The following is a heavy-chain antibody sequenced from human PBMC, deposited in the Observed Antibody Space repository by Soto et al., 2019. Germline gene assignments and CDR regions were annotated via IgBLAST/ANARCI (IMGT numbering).Heavy chain of an antibody. V-gene: IGHV3-33*01. CDR1: GFTFSSYG. CDR2: IWYDGSNK. CDR3: ARGRRSEYSSSWLGYYSDFYLDI. D-gene: IGHD6-6*01. J-gene: IGHJ6*03. Sequence: GGSLRLCCAASGFTFSSYGMYWVRRATSKRLEGVAGIWYDGSNKYYADSVKGRFTISRDNSKNTLYLQMNSLRAEDTAVYYCARGRRSEYSSSWLGYYSDFYLDILGQGATVPVSS.